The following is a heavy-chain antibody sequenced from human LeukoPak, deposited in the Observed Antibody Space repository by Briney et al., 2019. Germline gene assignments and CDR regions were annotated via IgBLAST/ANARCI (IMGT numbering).Heavy chain of an antibody. CDR2: INPSGGGT. CDR1: GYTFTTYY. Sequence: ASVKVSCKASGYTFTTYYIHWVRQAPGQGLEWMGIINPSGGGTSYAQTFQGRVTMTRDTSASTVYMELNSLRSEDTAVYYCARLFRSSSGYLMLDYWGQGTLVTVSS. CDR3: ARLFRSSSGYLMLDY. V-gene: IGHV1-46*01. D-gene: IGHD3-22*01. J-gene: IGHJ4*02.